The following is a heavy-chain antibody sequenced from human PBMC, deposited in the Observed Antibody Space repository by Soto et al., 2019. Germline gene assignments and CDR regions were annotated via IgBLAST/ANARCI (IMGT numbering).Heavy chain of an antibody. CDR3: AKRGGSYNTYNFDY. CDR2: VTGSGSYT. J-gene: IGHJ4*02. CDR1: GFIFSNYA. D-gene: IGHD6-19*01. V-gene: IGHV3-23*01. Sequence: EVQLLESGGGLVQPGRSLRLSCAASGFIFSNYAVTWVRQAPGKGLEWVSDVTGSGSYTHYADSVKGRFTISRDNSKNTLYLQMNSLRAEDTAVYYCAKRGGSYNTYNFDYWGQGTLVTVSS.